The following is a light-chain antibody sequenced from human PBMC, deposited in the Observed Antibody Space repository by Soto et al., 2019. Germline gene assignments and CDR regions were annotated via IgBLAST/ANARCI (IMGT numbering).Light chain of an antibody. Sequence: EFVLTQSPANLSLSPGEGATLSCRASPSVTNFLAWYQQKPGQAPRLLIYGAFNRASGIPARFSGSGSGTDFTLTISSLEPEDSAIYYCQQRNIWPPVTFGQGTRLEIK. J-gene: IGKJ5*01. CDR2: GAF. CDR3: QQRNIWPPVT. V-gene: IGKV3-11*01. CDR1: PSVTNF.